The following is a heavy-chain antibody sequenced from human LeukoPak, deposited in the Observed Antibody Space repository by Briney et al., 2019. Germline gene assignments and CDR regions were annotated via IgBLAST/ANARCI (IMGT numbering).Heavy chain of an antibody. V-gene: IGHV1-69-2*01. J-gene: IGHJ4*02. CDR3: TTTSRSTQFDY. CDR2: VDPADGKT. Sequence: KISCKGSGYTFTDYYLHWVQQAPGKGLEWMGRVDPADGKTIYAEKFQGRVIITADTSRDTAYMELSSLRSEDTAVYYCTTTSRSTQFDYWGQGTLVTVSS. CDR1: GYTFTDYY.